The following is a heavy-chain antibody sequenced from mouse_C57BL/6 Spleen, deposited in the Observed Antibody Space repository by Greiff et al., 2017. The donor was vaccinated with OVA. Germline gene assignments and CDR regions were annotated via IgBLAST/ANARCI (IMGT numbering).Heavy chain of an antibody. Sequence: EVNLVESGGGLVKPGGSLKLSCAASGFTFSSYAMSWVRQTPEKRLEWVATISDGGSYTYYPDNVKGRFTISRDNAKNNLYLQMSHLKSEDTAMYYCAREDYWGQGTSVTVSS. CDR3: AREDY. CDR2: ISDGGSYT. J-gene: IGHJ4*01. V-gene: IGHV5-4*01. CDR1: GFTFSSYA.